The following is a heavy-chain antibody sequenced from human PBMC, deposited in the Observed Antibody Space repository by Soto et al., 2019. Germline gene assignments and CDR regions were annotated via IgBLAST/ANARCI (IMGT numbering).Heavy chain of an antibody. CDR1: GYTFTGYD. V-gene: IGHV1-2*02. D-gene: IGHD1-26*01. CDR3: ARVLRRELLLYYFDY. CDR2: INPNSGGT. J-gene: IGHJ4*01. Sequence: QVQLVQSGAEVKKPGASVKVSCKASGYTFTGYDMHWVRQAPGQVLEWMGWINPNSGGTKYAQKCQGRVTMTRDTTISTAYMQLSRLRSDDTSVYYCARVLRRELLLYYFDYWGQGNLVTVSS.